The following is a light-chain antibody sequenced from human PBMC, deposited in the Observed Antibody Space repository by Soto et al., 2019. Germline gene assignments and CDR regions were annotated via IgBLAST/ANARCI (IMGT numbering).Light chain of an antibody. CDR1: QTVSTY. CDR3: QQTYTTPRT. CDR2: ATS. J-gene: IGKJ1*01. Sequence: DTQMTQSPSSLSASVGDRISITCRASQTVSTYLNWYQQKPGKAPTLLISATSTLQSGVPSRFGGSGSGTEFTLTITSLQPEDFATYYCQQTYTTPRTFGQGTKVDIK. V-gene: IGKV1-39*01.